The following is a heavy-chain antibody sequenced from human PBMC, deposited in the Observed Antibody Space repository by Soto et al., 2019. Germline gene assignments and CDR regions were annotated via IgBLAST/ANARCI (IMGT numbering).Heavy chain of an antibody. V-gene: IGHV4-31*03. CDR1: GGSISSGGYY. J-gene: IGHJ4*02. D-gene: IGHD3-9*01. CDR3: ARDGQYYDILTGYYRYYFDY. CDR2: IYYSGST. Sequence: SENLSLTCTVSGGSISSGGYYWSWIRQHPGKGLEWIGYIYYSGSTYYNLSLKSRVTISVDTSKNQFSLKLSSVTAADTAVYYCARDGQYYDILTGYYRYYFDYWGQGTLVTVSS.